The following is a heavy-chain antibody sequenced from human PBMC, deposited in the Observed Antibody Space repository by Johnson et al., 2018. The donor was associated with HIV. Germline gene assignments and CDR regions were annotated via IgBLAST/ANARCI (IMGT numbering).Heavy chain of an antibody. CDR3: ARVQIISGFNWHYYESSIDAVDI. J-gene: IGHJ3*02. V-gene: IGHV3-9*01. Sequence: VQLVESGGGVVQPGRSLRLSCAASGFTFDDYAMHWVRQAPGKGLEWVSGISWNSGSIGYADSVKGRFTISRDNAKNSLYLQMNSLRAEDTAVYYCARVQIISGFNWHYYESSIDAVDIWGQGTMVTVSS. CDR1: GFTFDDYA. D-gene: IGHD3-22*01. CDR2: ISWNSGSI.